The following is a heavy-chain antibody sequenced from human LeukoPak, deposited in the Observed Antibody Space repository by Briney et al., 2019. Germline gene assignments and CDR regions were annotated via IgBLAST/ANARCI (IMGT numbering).Heavy chain of an antibody. CDR3: AYGGDAYKTGY. D-gene: IGHD5-24*01. Sequence: PSDTLSLTCTVSGASVTDYYWSWIRQPSAKGLEWISYIYYSGSPNYNPSLKSRVTLSLDTSQNQFSLKLTSVTAADTAVYYCAYGGDAYKTGYWGQGTLVTVSS. CDR2: IYYSGSP. V-gene: IGHV4-59*02. CDR1: GASVTDYY. J-gene: IGHJ4*02.